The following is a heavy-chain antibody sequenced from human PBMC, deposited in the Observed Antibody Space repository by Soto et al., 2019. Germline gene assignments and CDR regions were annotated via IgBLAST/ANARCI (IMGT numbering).Heavy chain of an antibody. D-gene: IGHD3-3*01. J-gene: IGHJ4*02. CDR3: AKLTAYYDFWSGSDFDY. V-gene: IGHV3-23*01. CDR2: ITASGRNS. CDR1: GFTFNSYA. Sequence: EVQLLESGGGLIQPGGSLRLSCEASGFTFNSYAMSWVRQAPGKGLDGVSSITASGRNSYYADSVKGRFTISRDQSKNTLFLQMSSLRAEDTALYYCAKLTAYYDFWSGSDFDYWGQGALVTVSS.